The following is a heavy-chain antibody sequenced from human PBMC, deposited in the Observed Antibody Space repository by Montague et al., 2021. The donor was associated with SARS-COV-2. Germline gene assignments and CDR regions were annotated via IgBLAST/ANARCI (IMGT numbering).Heavy chain of an antibody. D-gene: IGHD2-2*01. Sequence: SETLSLSCTVSGGSISSYYWSWIRQPPGRGLQWIGYISYSGSTNYNSSLNSRVTISVDTSKNNFTLRLSSVTAAATAVYYCANSRRTQLPFGTLYYGMDVWGQGTTVTVSS. V-gene: IGHV4-59*01. CDR3: ANSRRTQLPFGTLYYGMDV. J-gene: IGHJ6*02. CDR1: GGSISSYY. CDR2: ISYSGST.